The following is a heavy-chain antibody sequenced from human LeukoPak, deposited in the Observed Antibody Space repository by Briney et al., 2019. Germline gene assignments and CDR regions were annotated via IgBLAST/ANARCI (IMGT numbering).Heavy chain of an antibody. D-gene: IGHD3-3*01. CDR1: GGSISSYY. J-gene: IGHJ6*03. Sequence: SETLSLTCTVSGGSISSYYWSWIRQPPGKGLEWIGYIYHSGSTKYNPSLKSRVTISVDTSKNQFSLKLSSVTAADTAVYYCARGRRFSKYARNYYYYYMDVRGKGTTVTVSS. CDR2: IYHSGST. V-gene: IGHV4-59*12. CDR3: ARGRRFSKYARNYYYYYMDV.